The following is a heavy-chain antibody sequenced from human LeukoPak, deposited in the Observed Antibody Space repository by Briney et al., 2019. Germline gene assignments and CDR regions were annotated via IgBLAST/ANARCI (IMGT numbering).Heavy chain of an antibody. Sequence: SESLSLTCTVSGGSISSGDYYWSWIRQPPGKGLDWIVYIYYSGSTYYNPSLHSRVIISVDTSKNPFSLTPPSVPAADTAVYYCARALYSMTTVTTEYWFDYWGQGALVTVSS. CDR3: ARALYSMTTVTTEYWFDY. J-gene: IGHJ4*02. CDR2: IYYSGST. D-gene: IGHD4-17*01. CDR1: GGSISSGDYY. V-gene: IGHV4-30-4*01.